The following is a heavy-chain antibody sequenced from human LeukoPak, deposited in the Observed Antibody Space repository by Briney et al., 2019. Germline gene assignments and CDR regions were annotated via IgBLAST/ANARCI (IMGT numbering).Heavy chain of an antibody. V-gene: IGHV1-18*01. CDR2: ISAYNGNT. J-gene: IGHJ4*02. D-gene: IGHD5-18*01. CDR3: ARDRGRDTAMSDY. Sequence: GASVKVSCKASGYTFTSYGISWVRQAPGQGLEWMGWISAYNGNTNYAQKFQGRVTMTRDTSTSTVYMELSSLRSEDTAVYYCARDRGRDTAMSDYWGQGTLVTVSS. CDR1: GYTFTSYG.